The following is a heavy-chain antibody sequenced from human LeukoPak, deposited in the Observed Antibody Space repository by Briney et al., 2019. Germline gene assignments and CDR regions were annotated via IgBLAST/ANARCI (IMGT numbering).Heavy chain of an antibody. CDR1: GDSISGYY. V-gene: IGHV4-59*01. D-gene: IGHD3-16*01. CDR3: ARIGGIDV. CDR2: IHYSGSS. J-gene: IGHJ5*02. Sequence: SETLSLTCTGSGDSISGYYWSWIRKPPGKGLEWIGYIHYSGSSNYSPSLKRRLTMSVDTSKNQLSLKLSSVTAADTAVYYCARIGGIDVWGQGTLVTVSS.